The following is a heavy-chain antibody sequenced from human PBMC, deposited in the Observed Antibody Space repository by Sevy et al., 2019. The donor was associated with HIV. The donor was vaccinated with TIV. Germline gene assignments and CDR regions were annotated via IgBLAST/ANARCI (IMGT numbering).Heavy chain of an antibody. CDR2: IYYNGHI. V-gene: IGHV4-59*08. CDR1: GGSITSLY. J-gene: IGHJ4*02. CDR3: AGEDAWGRCYS. Sequence: SETLSLTCTVSGGSITSLYWNWIRQPPGKGLEWIANIYYNGHINYNPSLKSRVTLSLDTSKNQFSLRRSSVTAADTAECYCAGEDAWGRCYSWGQGTLVTVSS. D-gene: IGHD1-26*01.